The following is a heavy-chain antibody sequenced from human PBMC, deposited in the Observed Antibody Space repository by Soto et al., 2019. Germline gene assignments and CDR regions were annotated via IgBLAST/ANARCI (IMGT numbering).Heavy chain of an antibody. Sequence: QVQLQQWGAGLLKPSETLSLTCAVYGGSVSSGSYYWSWIRQPPGKGLEWIGEMSHSGGTHFNPSLKSLVTISVDTSKNQFALTMSFVTAADTALYYCARVERGTATTVVDAFDIWGPGTMVTVSS. CDR2: MSHSGGT. J-gene: IGHJ3*02. CDR1: GGSVSSGSYY. D-gene: IGHD1-1*01. V-gene: IGHV4-34*01. CDR3: ARVERGTATTVVDAFDI.